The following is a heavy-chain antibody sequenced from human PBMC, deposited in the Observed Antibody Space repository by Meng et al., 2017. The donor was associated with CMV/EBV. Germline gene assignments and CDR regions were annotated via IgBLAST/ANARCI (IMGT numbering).Heavy chain of an antibody. CDR2: IYYGGSA. V-gene: IGHV4-30-4*08. CDR3: ARSGLSGYYSLTY. Sequence: SGCCTNCGGYYLSWIRQPPGKGLEWIGYIYYGGSAYSYPSLESGLTVFVVTSKIRFSLKLTSVTAADTAVYYCARSGLSGYYSLTYWGQGTLVTVSS. CDR1: GCCTNCGGYY. J-gene: IGHJ4*02. D-gene: IGHD3-9*01.